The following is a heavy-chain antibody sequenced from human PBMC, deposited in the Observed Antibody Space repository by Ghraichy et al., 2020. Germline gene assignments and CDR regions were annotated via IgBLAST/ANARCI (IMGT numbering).Heavy chain of an antibody. D-gene: IGHD6-19*01. CDR2: IYYSGST. CDR1: GGSISSYY. V-gene: IGHV4-59*01. CDR3: ARTSSSGWYFY. Sequence: ESLNISCTVSGGSISSYYWSWIRQPPGKGLEWIGYIYYSGSTNSNPSLKSRVTISVDTSKNQFSLKLSSVTAADTAVYYCARTSSSGWYFYWGQGTLVTVSS. J-gene: IGHJ4*02.